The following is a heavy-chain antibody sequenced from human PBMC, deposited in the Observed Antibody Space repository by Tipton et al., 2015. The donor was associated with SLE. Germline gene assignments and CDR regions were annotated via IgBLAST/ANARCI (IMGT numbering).Heavy chain of an antibody. V-gene: IGHV4-59*01. Sequence: LRLSCTVSGGSISSYYWSWIRQPPGKGLEWIGYIYYSGSTNYNPSLKSRVTISVDTSKNQFPLKLSSVTAADTAVYYCARESSWDPLFDYWGQGTLVTVSS. CDR2: IYYSGST. CDR1: GGSISSYY. CDR3: ARESSWDPLFDY. J-gene: IGHJ4*02. D-gene: IGHD6-13*01.